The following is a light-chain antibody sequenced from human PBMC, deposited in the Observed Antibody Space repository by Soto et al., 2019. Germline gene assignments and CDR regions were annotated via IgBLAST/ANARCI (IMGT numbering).Light chain of an antibody. J-gene: IGLJ2*01. V-gene: IGLV2-11*01. CDR1: SSDVGGYNY. CDR2: DVN. CDR3: CSYAGSYKAI. Sequence: QSALTQPRSVSGSPGQSVTISCTGTSSDVGGYNYVSWYQQHPGKAPKLMIYDVNKRPSGVPDRFSGSKSGNTASLTISGLQAEDEADYYCCSYAGSYKAIFGGGTKLTVL.